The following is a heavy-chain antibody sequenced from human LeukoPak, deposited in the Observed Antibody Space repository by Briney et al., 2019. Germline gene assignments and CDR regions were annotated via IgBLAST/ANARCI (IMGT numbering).Heavy chain of an antibody. CDR1: GGSFSGYY. V-gene: IGHV4-34*01. Sequence: PSETLSLTCAVYGGSFSGYYWSWIRQPPGKGLEWIGEITHSGGTNSNPSLKSRVTLSVDLSKNHFSLKLTSVTAADTAVYYCARGQEAATGQLPDWFDPWGQGTLVTVSS. D-gene: IGHD2-15*01. J-gene: IGHJ5*02. CDR3: ARGQEAATGQLPDWFDP. CDR2: ITHSGGT.